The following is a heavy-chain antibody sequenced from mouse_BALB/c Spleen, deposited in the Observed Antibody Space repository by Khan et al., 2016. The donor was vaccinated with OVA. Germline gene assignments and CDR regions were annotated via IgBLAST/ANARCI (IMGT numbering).Heavy chain of an antibody. CDR3: ARKDYYDYDPFPY. D-gene: IGHD2-4*01. Sequence: DVKLQESGPGLVKPSQSLSLTCTVTGYSITSEYAWNWIRQFPGNKLEWMGYINYSGNTRFNPSLKSRTSITRDTSKNQFLLQLNSVTTEDTATYYCARKDYYDYDPFPYWGQGTLVTVSA. V-gene: IGHV3-2*02. J-gene: IGHJ3*01. CDR2: INYSGNT. CDR1: GYSITSEYA.